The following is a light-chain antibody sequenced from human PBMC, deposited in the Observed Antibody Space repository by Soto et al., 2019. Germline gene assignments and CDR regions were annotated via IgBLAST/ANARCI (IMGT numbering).Light chain of an antibody. CDR2: EVS. CDR3: SSYTSRNTLDYV. J-gene: IGLJ1*01. CDR1: SSDVGGYNY. V-gene: IGLV2-14*01. Sequence: QSALTQPASVSGSPGQSITISCTGTSSDVGGYNYVSWYQQHPGKAPKLMIYEVSNRPSGVSNRFSGSKSGNTASLTISGRQAEDEADYYCSSYTSRNTLDYVFGTGTKLTVL.